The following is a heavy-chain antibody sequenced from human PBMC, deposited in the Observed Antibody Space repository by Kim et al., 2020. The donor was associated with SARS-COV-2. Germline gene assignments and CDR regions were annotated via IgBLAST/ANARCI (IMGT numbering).Heavy chain of an antibody. V-gene: IGHV3-23*01. Sequence: GGSLRLSCAASGFTFSSYAMSWVRQAPGKGLEWVSAISGSGGSTYYADSVKGRFTISRDNSKNTLYLQMNSLRAEDTAVYYCAKVGLYCGGDCYAPAAFDIWGQGTMVTVSS. J-gene: IGHJ3*02. CDR3: AKVGLYCGGDCYAPAAFDI. CDR2: ISGSGGST. CDR1: GFTFSSYA. D-gene: IGHD2-21*02.